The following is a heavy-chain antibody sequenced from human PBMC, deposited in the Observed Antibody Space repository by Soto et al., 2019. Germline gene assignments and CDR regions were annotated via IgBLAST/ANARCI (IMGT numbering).Heavy chain of an antibody. D-gene: IGHD5-18*01. CDR1: GFTFTSYA. CDR3: ARERQTYDNQLFYGMDV. V-gene: IGHV3-30*04. CDR2: ISDDGRHI. J-gene: IGHJ6*02. Sequence: QVQLVESGGGVVQPGRSLRLSCAASGFTFTSYAMHWVRQAPGKGLEWVVVISDDGRHIYNADSVKGRFTISRDNSKNTLYLQMNSLRAEDTAVYYCARERQTYDNQLFYGMDVWGQGATVTVSS.